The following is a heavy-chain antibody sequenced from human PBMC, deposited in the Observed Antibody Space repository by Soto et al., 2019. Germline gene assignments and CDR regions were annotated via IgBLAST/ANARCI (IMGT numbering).Heavy chain of an antibody. J-gene: IGHJ5*02. CDR3: HRAEAVAGFSFVWFDP. Sequence: PGGSLRLSCAASGFTFSSYSMNWVRQAPGKGLEWVSSISSSSSYIYYADSVKGRFTISRDNAKNSLYLQMNSLRAEDMAVYYCHRAEAVAGFSFVWFDPWGQGTLVTVSS. D-gene: IGHD6-19*01. V-gene: IGHV3-21*01. CDR2: ISSSSSYI. CDR1: GFTFSSYS.